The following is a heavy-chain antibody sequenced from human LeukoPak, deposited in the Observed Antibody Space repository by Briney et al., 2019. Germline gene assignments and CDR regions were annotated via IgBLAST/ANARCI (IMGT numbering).Heavy chain of an antibody. CDR2: MNPNSGNT. D-gene: IGHD3-22*01. CDR1: GSTFTSYD. Sequence: ASVKVSFKASGSTFTSYDINWVRQATGQGLEWMGWMNPNSGNTGYAQKFQGRVTMTRNTSISTAYMELSSLRSEDTAVYYCARGLENYYDSSGYDYWGQGTLVTVSS. CDR3: ARGLENYYDSSGYDY. V-gene: IGHV1-8*01. J-gene: IGHJ4*02.